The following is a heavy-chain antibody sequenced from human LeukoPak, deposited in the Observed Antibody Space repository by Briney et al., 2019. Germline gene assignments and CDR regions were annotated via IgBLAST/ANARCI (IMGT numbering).Heavy chain of an antibody. J-gene: IGHJ4*02. CDR3: ARRAAGDYFDY. CDR1: GGSISSGGYY. V-gene: IGHV4-30-2*01. D-gene: IGHD6-13*01. Sequence: SQTLSLTCTVYGGSISSGGYYWSWIRQPPGKGLEWIGYIYHSGSTNYNPSLKSRVTISVDRSKNQFSLKLSSVTAADTAVYYCARRAAGDYFDYWGQGNLVTVSS. CDR2: IYHSGST.